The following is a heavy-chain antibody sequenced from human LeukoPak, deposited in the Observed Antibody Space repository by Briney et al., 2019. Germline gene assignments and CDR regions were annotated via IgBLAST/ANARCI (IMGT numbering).Heavy chain of an antibody. CDR2: VYYTGSS. CDR1: GDSISSSY. Sequence: PSETLSLTCTVSGDSISSSYWSWIRQPPGKGLEWIGYVYYTGSSNYNPSLKSRATTSIDMSKNQFSLKLTSMTAADTAVYYCAGYGSGSYYKAFDSWGQGILVTVSS. V-gene: IGHV4-59*01. D-gene: IGHD3-10*01. CDR3: AGYGSGSYYKAFDS. J-gene: IGHJ4*02.